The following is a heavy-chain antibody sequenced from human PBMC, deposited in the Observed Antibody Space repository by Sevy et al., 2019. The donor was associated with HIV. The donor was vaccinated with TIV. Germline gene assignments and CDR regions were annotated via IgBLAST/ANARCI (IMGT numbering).Heavy chain of an antibody. CDR3: AKDLDIVVVPAAMVVGYYYGMDV. V-gene: IGHV3-23*01. D-gene: IGHD2-2*03. J-gene: IGHJ6*02. Sequence: GGSLRLSCAASGFTFNNYAMNWVRQAPGKGLEWVSAISGSGFSTYYADSVKGRFTFSRDNSKNTLYLQMNSLRAEDTAVYYCAKDLDIVVVPAAMVVGYYYGMDVWGQGTTVTVSS. CDR1: GFTFNNYA. CDR2: ISGSGFST.